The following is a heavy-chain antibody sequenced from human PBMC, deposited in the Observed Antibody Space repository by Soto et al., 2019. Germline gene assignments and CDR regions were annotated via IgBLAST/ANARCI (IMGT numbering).Heavy chain of an antibody. CDR2: IHSDGAT. J-gene: IGHJ4*02. V-gene: IGHV3-53*01. CDR1: GFTVSSNY. D-gene: IGHD1-1*01. CDR3: AREAATNYAAGGTKLDY. Sequence: EVQLVESGGGLIQPGGSLRLSCAASGFTVSSNYMTWVRQAPGKGLEWVSVIHSDGATYYADSVKGRFTISRDDSKNTMYLQMNSLRAEDTAVYYCAREAATNYAAGGTKLDYWGQGTLVTVSS.